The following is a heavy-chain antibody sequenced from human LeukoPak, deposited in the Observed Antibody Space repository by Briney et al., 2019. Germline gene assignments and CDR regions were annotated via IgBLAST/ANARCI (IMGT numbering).Heavy chain of an antibody. CDR2: IYYSGST. CDR1: GGSISSSSYY. J-gene: IGHJ5*02. D-gene: IGHD4-23*01. CDR3: ARQIGGSAFRGWFDP. Sequence: PSETLSLTCTVSGGSISSSSYYWGWIRQPPGKGLEWIGSIYYSGSTYYIPSLKSRVTISVDTSKNQFSLKLSSVTAADTAVYYCARQIGGSAFRGWFDPWGQGTLVTVSS. V-gene: IGHV4-39*01.